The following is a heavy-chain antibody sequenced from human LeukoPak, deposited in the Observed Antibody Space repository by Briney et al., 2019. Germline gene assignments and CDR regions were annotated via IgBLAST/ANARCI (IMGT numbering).Heavy chain of an antibody. V-gene: IGHV4-59*13. CDR3: ARLQRITMSGPDYWYFDL. CDR1: GDPIGGFS. CDR2: FYYTGST. Sequence: SETLSLPCPVFGDPIGGFSGGWFRKPQEKGLGWIGIFYYTGSTNYNPSLKSRVTISLDTSKTQFSLKMNSVTAADTAIYYCARLQRITMSGPDYWYFDLWGRGTLVTVSS. D-gene: IGHD3-10*02. J-gene: IGHJ2*01.